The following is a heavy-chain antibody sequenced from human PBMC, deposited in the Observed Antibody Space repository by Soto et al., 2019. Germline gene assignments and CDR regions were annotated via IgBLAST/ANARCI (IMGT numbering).Heavy chain of an antibody. CDR2: INPSTGGT. CDR3: ARDSGDTTLRQWGRSFDY. D-gene: IGHD1-1*01. V-gene: IGHV1-46*01. J-gene: IGHJ4*02. Sequence: QVQLVQSGAEVKKPGASVKVSCKASGYTFTSYYVHWVRQAPGQRLEWMGIINPSTGGTNYPQKFQGKFTTTMDTSTSTVYMELSSLRSEDAAIYYCARDSGDTTLRQWGRSFDYWGQGTLVTVSS. CDR1: GYTFTSYY.